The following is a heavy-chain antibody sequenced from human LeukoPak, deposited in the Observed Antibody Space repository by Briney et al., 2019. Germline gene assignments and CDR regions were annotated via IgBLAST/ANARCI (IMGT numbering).Heavy chain of an antibody. Sequence: GGSLRLSCAASGFTFSTYWMNWVRQTPGKGLEWVANIKEDGSEKDYVDSVKGRFTISGDNAKNSLYLQMNSLRAEDTAMYYCAISARGSMGVWGQGTTVTVSS. CDR1: GFTFSTYW. J-gene: IGHJ6*02. D-gene: IGHD3-16*01. V-gene: IGHV3-7*05. CDR3: AISARGSMGV. CDR2: IKEDGSEK.